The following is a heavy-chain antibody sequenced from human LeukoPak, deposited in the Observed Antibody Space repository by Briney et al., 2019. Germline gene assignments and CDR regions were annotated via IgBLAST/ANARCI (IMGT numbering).Heavy chain of an antibody. J-gene: IGHJ4*02. CDR3: ARAVLSYYYDSSGYSGVDY. Sequence: PSETLSLTCTVSGGSISSYYWSWIRQPPGKGLEWIGYIYYSGSTNYNPSLKSRVTISVDTSKNQFSLKLSSVTAADTAVYYCARAVLSYYYDSSGYSGVDYWGQGTLVTVSS. CDR1: GGSISSYY. V-gene: IGHV4-59*01. D-gene: IGHD3-22*01. CDR2: IYYSGST.